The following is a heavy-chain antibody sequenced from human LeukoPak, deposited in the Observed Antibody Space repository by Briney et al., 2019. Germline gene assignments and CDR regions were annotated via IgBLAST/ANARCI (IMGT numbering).Heavy chain of an antibody. Sequence: PSETLSLTCTVSGGSISSYYWSWIRQPPGKGLEWIGYIYYSGSTNYNPSLKSRVTISVDTSKNQFSLKLSSETAADTAVYYCARGWLQFDYWGQGTLVTVSS. CDR2: IYYSGST. V-gene: IGHV4-59*01. CDR3: ARGWLQFDY. CDR1: GGSISSYY. D-gene: IGHD5-24*01. J-gene: IGHJ4*02.